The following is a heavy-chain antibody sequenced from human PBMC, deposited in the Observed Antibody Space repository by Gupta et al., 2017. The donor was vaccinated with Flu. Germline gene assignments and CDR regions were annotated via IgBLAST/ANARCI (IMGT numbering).Heavy chain of an antibody. CDR1: GGSFSGYY. Sequence: QVQLQQWGAGLLKPSETLSLTCAVYGGSFSGYYWRWIRQPPGKGLEWIGEINHSGSTNYNPSLKSRVTISVDTSKNQFSLKLSSVTAADTAVYYCASSIPIVVPAARGGMDVWGQGTTVTVSS. D-gene: IGHD2-2*01. J-gene: IGHJ6*02. CDR3: ASSIPIVVPAARGGMDV. CDR2: INHSGST. V-gene: IGHV4-34*01.